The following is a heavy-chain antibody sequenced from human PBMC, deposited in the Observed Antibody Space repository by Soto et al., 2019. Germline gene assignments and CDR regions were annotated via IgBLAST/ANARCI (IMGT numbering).Heavy chain of an antibody. V-gene: IGHV1-69*01. CDR3: ARDRIQLRLGKYSFNGMDV. D-gene: IGHD3-16*01. CDR1: GGTFSDFA. Sequence: QVQLVQSGAEMRKPGSSLRVSCKASGGTFSDFAFSWVRQAPGQGLEWMGGIVPRFGSPNYAQKFGGRVTISADPSTSTVYMEVSSLRFADTAVYFCARDRIQLRLGKYSFNGMDVWGQWTTITVSS. CDR2: IVPRFGSP. J-gene: IGHJ6*02.